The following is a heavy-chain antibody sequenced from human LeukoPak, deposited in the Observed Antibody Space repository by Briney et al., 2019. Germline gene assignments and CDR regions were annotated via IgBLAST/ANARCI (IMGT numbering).Heavy chain of an antibody. CDR1: GFTFSDYY. CDR3: ARGVGRNYYDSSGYIHH. Sequence: GGSLRLSCAASGFTFSDYYMSWIRQAPGKGLEWVSSISSSSSYIYYADSVKGRFTISRDNAKNSLYLQMNSLRAEDTAVYYCARGVGRNYYDSSGYIHHWGQGTLVTVSS. V-gene: IGHV3-11*06. J-gene: IGHJ1*01. CDR2: ISSSSSYI. D-gene: IGHD3-22*01.